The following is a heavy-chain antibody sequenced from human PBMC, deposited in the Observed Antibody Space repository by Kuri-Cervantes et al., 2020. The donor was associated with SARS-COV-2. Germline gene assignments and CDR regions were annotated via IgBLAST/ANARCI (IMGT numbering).Heavy chain of an antibody. Sequence: GESLKISCAASGFTFSDYYMSWIRQAPGKGLEWVSYISSSGSTIYYADSVKGRSTISRDNAKNSLYLQMNSLRAEDTAVYYCARAQNTYGSGSYVYFQHWGQGTLVTVSS. CDR3: ARAQNTYGSGSYVYFQH. V-gene: IGHV3-11*04. J-gene: IGHJ1*01. CDR1: GFTFSDYY. D-gene: IGHD3-10*01. CDR2: ISSSGSTI.